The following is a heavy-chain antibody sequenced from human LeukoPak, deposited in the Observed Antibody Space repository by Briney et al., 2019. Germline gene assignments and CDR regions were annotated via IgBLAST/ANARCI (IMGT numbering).Heavy chain of an antibody. D-gene: IGHD7-27*01. Sequence: PGGSLRLSCAASGFNLGGYWMHWVRQVPGTGLVWVSRINSDGSSTTYADSVKGRFTISRDNAKNTLYLQMNSLRAEDSAVYYCARPMGTNLHFDLWGQGTLVTVSS. J-gene: IGHJ4*02. V-gene: IGHV3-74*01. CDR2: INSDGSST. CDR3: ARPMGTNLHFDL. CDR1: GFNLGGYW.